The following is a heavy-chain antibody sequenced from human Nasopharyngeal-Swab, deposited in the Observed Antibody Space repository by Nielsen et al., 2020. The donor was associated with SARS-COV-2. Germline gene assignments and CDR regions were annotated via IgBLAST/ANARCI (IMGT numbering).Heavy chain of an antibody. CDR2: ISWDGGST. D-gene: IGHD5-24*01. J-gene: IGHJ4*02. CDR3: AKAGDGYNDFDY. Sequence: GESLKISCAASGSGFTFTNAWMNWVRQAPGKGLEWVSLISWDGGSTYYADSVKGRFTISRDNSKNSLYLQMNSLRTEDTALYYCAKAGDGYNDFDYWGQGTLVTVSS. V-gene: IGHV3-43*01. CDR1: GSGFTFTNAW.